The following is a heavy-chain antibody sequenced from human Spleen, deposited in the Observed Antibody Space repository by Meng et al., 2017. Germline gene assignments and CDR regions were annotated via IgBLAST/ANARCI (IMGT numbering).Heavy chain of an antibody. CDR3: AREEDFLFDY. D-gene: IGHD3/OR15-3a*01. J-gene: IGHJ4*02. CDR2: IIPILGIA. CDR1: GGTFSSYT. Sequence: QVQLGQSGAGVKKPGSSVKVSCKASGGTFSSYTISWVRQAPGQGLEWMGRIIPILGIANYAQKFQGRVTITADKSTSTAYMELSSLRSEDTAVYYCAREEDFLFDYWGQGTLVTVSS. V-gene: IGHV1-69*08.